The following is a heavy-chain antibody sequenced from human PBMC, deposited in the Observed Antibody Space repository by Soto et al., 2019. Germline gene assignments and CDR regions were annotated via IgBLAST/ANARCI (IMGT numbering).Heavy chain of an antibody. D-gene: IGHD3-22*01. Sequence: GGSLRLSCVASGFTFSDSYMSWVRQAPGKGLEWLSYISGGGGSTINYAGSVEGRFSISRDNAQNSVYLKMSSLRVEDTAVYYCAKMGGYYDSSGYDYWGHGTLVTVSS. CDR2: ISGGGGSTI. J-gene: IGHJ4*01. V-gene: IGHV3-11*01. CDR1: GFTFSDSY. CDR3: AKMGGYYDSSGYDY.